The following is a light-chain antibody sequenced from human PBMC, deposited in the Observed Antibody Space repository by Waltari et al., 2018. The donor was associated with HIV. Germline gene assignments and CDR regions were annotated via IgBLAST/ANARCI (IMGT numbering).Light chain of an antibody. CDR3: SSYAGSNNRV. CDR2: EVN. Sequence: QSALTQPPSASGSPGQSVTISCTGTSSDVGGYNYVSWYQQHPGKAPKLMIYEVNKWPSGVPDRFSGSKSGNTASLTVSGLQAEDEADYYCSSYAGSNNRVFGGGTKLTVL. J-gene: IGLJ2*01. V-gene: IGLV2-8*01. CDR1: SSDVGGYNY.